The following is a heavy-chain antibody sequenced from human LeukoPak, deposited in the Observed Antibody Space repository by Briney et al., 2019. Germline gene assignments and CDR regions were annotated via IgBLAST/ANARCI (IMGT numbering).Heavy chain of an antibody. CDR1: GFTFSAYA. J-gene: IGHJ4*02. CDR2: IRGNSERT. Sequence: GGSLRLSCAASGFTFSAYAITWVRQAPGKGLEWVSAIRGNSERTYYADSVRGRFTISRDNSKDTVYLQISGLRVEDTAVYYCAREQSGTRGWYTVDYWGQGTLVAVSS. CDR3: AREQSGTRGWYTVDY. V-gene: IGHV3-23*01. D-gene: IGHD6-19*01.